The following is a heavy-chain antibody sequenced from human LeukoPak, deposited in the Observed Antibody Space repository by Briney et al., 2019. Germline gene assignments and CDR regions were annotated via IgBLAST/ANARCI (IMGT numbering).Heavy chain of an antibody. J-gene: IGHJ6*03. CDR3: ARERWDNDIVVVPAAVSNPNYYYYMDV. CDR1: GGSISSYY. D-gene: IGHD2-2*01. Sequence: SETLSLTCTVSGGSISSYYWSWIRQPAGKGLEWIGRIYTSGSTNYNPSLKSRVTMSVDTSKNQFSLKLSSVTAADTAVYYCARERWDNDIVVVPAAVSNPNYYYYMDVXXXGXTXTVSS. CDR2: IYTSGST. V-gene: IGHV4-4*07.